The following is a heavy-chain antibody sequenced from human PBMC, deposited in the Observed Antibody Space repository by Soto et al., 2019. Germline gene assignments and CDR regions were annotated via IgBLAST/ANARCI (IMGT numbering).Heavy chain of an antibody. D-gene: IGHD5-12*01. J-gene: IGHJ3*02. V-gene: IGHV3-7*04. CDR1: IVSRNR. CDR2: IKQDASEK. Sequence: IVSRNRINRGRQRIRKGLEWVANIKQDASEKYYVDSVKGRFTISRDNARNSLFLHMNSLRVEDTAVYYCARLHSAYEWGDAFDIWGQGTMVTVSS. CDR3: ARLHSAYEWGDAFDI.